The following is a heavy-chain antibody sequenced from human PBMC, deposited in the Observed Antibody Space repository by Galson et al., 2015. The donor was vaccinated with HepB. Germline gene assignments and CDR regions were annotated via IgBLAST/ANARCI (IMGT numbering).Heavy chain of an antibody. CDR3: AHRRVAQTRTYYYDSSGYVPTNAFDI. D-gene: IGHD3-22*01. CDR1: GFSLSTSGVG. J-gene: IGHJ3*02. V-gene: IGHV2-5*01. CDR2: IYWNDDK. Sequence: PALVKPTQTLTLTCTFSGFSLSTSGVGVGWIRQPPGKALEWLALIYWNDDKRYSPSLKSRLTITKDTSKNQVVLTMTNMDPVDTDTYYCAHRRVAQTRTYYYDSSGYVPTNAFDIWGQGTMVTVSS.